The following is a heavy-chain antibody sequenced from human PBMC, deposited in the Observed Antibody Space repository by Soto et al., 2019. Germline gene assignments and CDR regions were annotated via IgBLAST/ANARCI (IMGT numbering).Heavy chain of an antibody. Sequence: VQLVESGGGLVKPGGSLRLSCAASGFTFTRYSMNWVRQAPGKGLEWVSSISSTTNYIYYGDSMKGRFTISIDNAKNPLFLQINSLRAEDTAVYYCARDSENLTSNFDYWGQGTLVTVSS. CDR3: ARDSENLTSNFDY. J-gene: IGHJ4*02. V-gene: IGHV3-21*06. CDR1: GFTFTRYS. CDR2: ISSTTNYI.